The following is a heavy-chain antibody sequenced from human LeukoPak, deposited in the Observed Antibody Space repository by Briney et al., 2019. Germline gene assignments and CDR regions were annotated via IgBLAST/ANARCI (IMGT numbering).Heavy chain of an antibody. CDR1: GVSFSSHA. D-gene: IGHD3-22*01. CDR2: ITGSGGST. V-gene: IGHV3-23*01. Sequence: GGSLRLSCTASGVSFSSHAMSWVRQAPGKGAQWVSGITGSGGSTYYAESVKGRFTISRDNAKNSLYLQMNSLRAEDTAVYYCARVDSSGYYHGNYWGQGTLVTVSS. J-gene: IGHJ4*02. CDR3: ARVDSSGYYHGNY.